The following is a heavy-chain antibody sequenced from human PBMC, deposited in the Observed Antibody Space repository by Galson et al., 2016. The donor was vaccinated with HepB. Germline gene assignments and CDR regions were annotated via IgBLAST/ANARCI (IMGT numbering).Heavy chain of an antibody. Sequence: SVKVSCKVSGFTVTELFIHWVRQAPGKGLEWMGGFDPEDAETIYAQKFQGRLTMTEDTSTDTPYMELSSLRSEDTAVYYCVIMIYAMDYWGPGTLVTVSS. CDR3: VIMIYAMDY. CDR2: FDPEDAET. D-gene: IGHD2-8*01. CDR1: GFTVTELF. J-gene: IGHJ4*02. V-gene: IGHV1-24*01.